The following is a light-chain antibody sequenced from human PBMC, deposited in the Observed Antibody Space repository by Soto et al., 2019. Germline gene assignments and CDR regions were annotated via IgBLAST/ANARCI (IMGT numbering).Light chain of an antibody. J-gene: IGLJ2*01. V-gene: IGLV2-14*01. CDR2: DVS. Sequence: QSALTQPASVSGSPGQSITISCTGTSSDVGGYNYVSWYQQHPGKAPKLMIYDVSNRPSGVSNRFSGSKSGNTASLTISGLQAEDEADYYCSSYTSSSNPVFGGGTQLTVL. CDR1: SSDVGGYNY. CDR3: SSYTSSSNPV.